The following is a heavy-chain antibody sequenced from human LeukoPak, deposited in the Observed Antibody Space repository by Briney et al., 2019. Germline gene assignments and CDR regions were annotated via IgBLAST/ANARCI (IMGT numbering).Heavy chain of an antibody. CDR1: GFTFSSYL. J-gene: IGHJ5*02. CDR2: IKQGGSEK. V-gene: IGHV3-7*01. Sequence: GGSLRLSCAASGFTFSSYLMSWVRQAPGKGLEWVANIKQGGSEKYYVDSVKGRFTISRDNAKNSVYLQMNSLRVEDTAVYYCARAPDTARFDPWGQGTLVTVSS. CDR3: ARAPDTARFDP. D-gene: IGHD5-18*01.